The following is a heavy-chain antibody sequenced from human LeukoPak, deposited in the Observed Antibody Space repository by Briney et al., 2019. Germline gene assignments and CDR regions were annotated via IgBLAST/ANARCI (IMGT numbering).Heavy chain of an antibody. V-gene: IGHV1-2*06. CDR3: ARSPVYYYYYMDV. Sequence: GASVKVSCKASGYTFTGYYMHWEREAPGQGLEWMGRINPNSGGTNYAQKFQGRVTMTRDTSISTAYMELSRLRSDDTAVYYCARSPVYYYYYMDVWGKGTTVTVSS. CDR1: GYTFTGYY. J-gene: IGHJ6*03. CDR2: INPNSGGT.